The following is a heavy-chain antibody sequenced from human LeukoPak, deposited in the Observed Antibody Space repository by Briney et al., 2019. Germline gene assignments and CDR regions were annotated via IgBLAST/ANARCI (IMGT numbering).Heavy chain of an antibody. D-gene: IGHD6-19*01. CDR2: INNGGTTL. V-gene: IGHV3-48*03. Sequence: GGSLRLSCAASGFTFSSCEMHWVRQAPGRGLEWVSYINNGGTTLYYVDSVRGRFTISRDNTKNSLYLQMNSLRAEDTAVYYCAREGNSDLYAFDYWGQGALVTVSS. J-gene: IGHJ4*02. CDR3: AREGNSDLYAFDY. CDR1: GFTFSSCE.